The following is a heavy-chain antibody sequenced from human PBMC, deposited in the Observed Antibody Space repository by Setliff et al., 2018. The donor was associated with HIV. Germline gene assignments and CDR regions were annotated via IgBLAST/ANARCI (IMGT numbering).Heavy chain of an antibody. CDR1: GGSISTYY. CDR2: IYFTGSS. D-gene: IGHD2-2*01. Sequence: PSETLSLTCSVSGGSISTYYWSWIRQPPGKGLEWIGSIYFTGSSDNNPSLKSRVTLSVDTSKHQFSLKLSSVTAADTAVYYCARVGASGVASSMDYHYYMDVWGKGTSVTVSS. CDR3: ARVGASGVASSMDYHYYMDV. J-gene: IGHJ6*03. V-gene: IGHV4-59*12.